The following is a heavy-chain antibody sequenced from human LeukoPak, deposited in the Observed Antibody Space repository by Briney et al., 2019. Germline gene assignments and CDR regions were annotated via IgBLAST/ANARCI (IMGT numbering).Heavy chain of an antibody. D-gene: IGHD1-26*01. CDR2: INPNSSGT. V-gene: IGHV1-2*02. CDR1: GYTFTGYY. CDR3: ARGKMGAKTGGGPGTMDV. J-gene: IGHJ6*03. Sequence: ASVKVSCKASGYTFTGYYMHWVRQAPGQGLEWMGWINPNSSGTNYAQKFQGRVTITTDESTSTAYMELSSLRSEDTAVYYCARGKMGAKTGGGPGTMDVWGKGTTVTVSS.